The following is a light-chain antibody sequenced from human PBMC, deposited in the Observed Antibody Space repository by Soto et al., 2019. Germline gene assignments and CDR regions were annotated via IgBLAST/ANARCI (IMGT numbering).Light chain of an antibody. J-gene: IGKJ4*01. CDR3: MQALQTPRT. Sequence: DIVMSQSPLSLSVTPGEPASLSCRSGQSLLHSNGYNYVDWYLQKPGQSPQLLIYLGSSRASGVPDRFNGSGSGTDFTLTISRVEAEDVGIYYCMQALQTPRTFGGGTKVEI. V-gene: IGKV2-28*01. CDR2: LGS. CDR1: QSLLHSNGYNY.